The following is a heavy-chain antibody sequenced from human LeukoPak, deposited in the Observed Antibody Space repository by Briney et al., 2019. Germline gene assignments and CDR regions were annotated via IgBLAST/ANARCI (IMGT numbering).Heavy chain of an antibody. J-gene: IGHJ4*02. CDR1: GFTFRSHA. Sequence: GGSLRLSCVGSGFTFRSHAMSWVRQAPEKGLEFVSGIYENGGTTYYADSVKGRFSISRDNSKNTLYLQMNSLRAEDTAVYYCAKGEVSGHSPYWGQGTLVTVSS. V-gene: IGHV3-23*01. CDR2: IYENGGTT. CDR3: AKGEVSGHSPY. D-gene: IGHD3-3*01.